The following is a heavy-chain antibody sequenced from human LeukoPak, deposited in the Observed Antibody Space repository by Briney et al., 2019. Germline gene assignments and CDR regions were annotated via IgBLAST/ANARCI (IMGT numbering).Heavy chain of an antibody. D-gene: IGHD2/OR15-2a*01. Sequence: TGGSLRLSCATSGFSFSGYAMSWVRQAPGKGLEWVSAMSSSDDGRYYAASVRGRFTISRDTSRSTLYLQMNSLRAEDTAVYYCARSDSTTDAFDIWGQGTMVTVSS. CDR2: MSSSDDGR. CDR3: ARSDSTTDAFDI. V-gene: IGHV3-23*01. J-gene: IGHJ3*02. CDR1: GFSFSGYA.